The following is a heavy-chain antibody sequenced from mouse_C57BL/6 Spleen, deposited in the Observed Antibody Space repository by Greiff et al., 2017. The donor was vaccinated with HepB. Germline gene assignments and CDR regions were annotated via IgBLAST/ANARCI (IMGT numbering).Heavy chain of an antibody. J-gene: IGHJ1*03. CDR2: INPNYGTT. Sequence: LQLKQSGPELVKPGASVKISCKASGYSFTDYNMNWVKQSNGKSLEWIGVINPNYGTTSYNQKFKGKATLTVDQSSSTADMQLNSLTSEDSAVYYCASTRYGSSYEGYFDVWGTGTTVTVSS. CDR1: GYSFTDYN. V-gene: IGHV1-39*01. CDR3: ASTRYGSSYEGYFDV. D-gene: IGHD1-1*01.